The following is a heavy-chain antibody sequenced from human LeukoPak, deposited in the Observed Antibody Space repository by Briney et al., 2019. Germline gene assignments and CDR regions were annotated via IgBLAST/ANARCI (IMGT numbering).Heavy chain of an antibody. CDR2: IYYSGTT. D-gene: IGHD5-18*01. J-gene: IGHJ4*02. V-gene: IGHV4-31*03. CDR3: ARALYTYGGFDDFDY. Sequence: SETLSLTCTVSGGSIISGGYYWSWIRQHPGKGLEWIGYIYYSGTTYYNPSLKSRLTISVDTSKNQFSLELRSVTAADTAVYYCARALYTYGGFDDFDYWGQGTLVTVFS. CDR1: GGSIISGGYY.